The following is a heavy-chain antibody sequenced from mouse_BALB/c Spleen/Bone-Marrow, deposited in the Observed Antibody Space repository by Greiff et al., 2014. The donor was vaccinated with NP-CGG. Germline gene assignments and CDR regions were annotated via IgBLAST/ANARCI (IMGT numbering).Heavy chain of an antibody. V-gene: IGHV3-6*02. CDR1: GYSITSGYY. CDR3: ARDRVFAY. J-gene: IGHJ3*01. D-gene: IGHD3-1*01. CDR2: ISYDGSN. Sequence: EVQLQQSGPGLVKPSQSPSLTCSVTGYSITSGYYWNWIRQFPGNKLEWMGYISYDGSNNYNPSLKNRISITRDTSKNQFFLKLNSVTTEDTATYYCARDRVFAYRGQGTLVTVSA.